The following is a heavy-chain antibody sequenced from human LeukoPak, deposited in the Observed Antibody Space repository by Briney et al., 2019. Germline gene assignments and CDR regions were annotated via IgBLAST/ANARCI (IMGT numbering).Heavy chain of an antibody. V-gene: IGHV3-30-3*01. CDR1: GYIFSDHA. D-gene: IGHD2-15*01. CDR3: AREDGYCSGGSCYSEGSFDY. Sequence: GGSLRLSCAASGYIFSDHAMHWVRQAPGKGLEWVAVISYDGSNKYYADSVKGRFTISRDNSKNTLYLQMNSLRAEDTAVYYCAREDGYCSGGSCYSEGSFDYWGQGTLVTVSS. J-gene: IGHJ4*02. CDR2: ISYDGSNK.